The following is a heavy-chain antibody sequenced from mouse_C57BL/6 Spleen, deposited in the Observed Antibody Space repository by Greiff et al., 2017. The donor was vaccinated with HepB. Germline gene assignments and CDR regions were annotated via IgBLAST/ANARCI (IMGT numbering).Heavy chain of an antibody. CDR2: ISDGGSYT. V-gene: IGHV5-4*03. CDR1: GFTFSSYA. J-gene: IGHJ2*01. Sequence: EVKLMESGGGLVKPGGSLKLSCAASGFTFSSYAMSWVRQTPEKRLEWVATISDGGSYTYYPDNVKGRFTISRDNAKNNLYLQMSHLKSEDTAMYYCAGGYFYFDYWGQGTTLTVSS. D-gene: IGHD2-3*01. CDR3: AGGYFYFDY.